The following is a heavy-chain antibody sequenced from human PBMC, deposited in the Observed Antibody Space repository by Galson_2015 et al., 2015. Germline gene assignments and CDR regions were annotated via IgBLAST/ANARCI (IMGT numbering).Heavy chain of an antibody. Sequence: SLRLSCAASGFTFGSYGMHWVRQAPGKGLEWVAVISYDGSNKYYADSVKGRFTISRDNSKNTLYLQMNSLRAEDTAVYYCAKDLAVGYSGGDFYSPYYYYYGMDVSGQGTPVTVSS. V-gene: IGHV3-30*18. CDR3: AKDLAVGYSGGDFYSPYYYYYGMDV. CDR1: GFTFGSYG. D-gene: IGHD2-21*02. J-gene: IGHJ6*02. CDR2: ISYDGSNK.